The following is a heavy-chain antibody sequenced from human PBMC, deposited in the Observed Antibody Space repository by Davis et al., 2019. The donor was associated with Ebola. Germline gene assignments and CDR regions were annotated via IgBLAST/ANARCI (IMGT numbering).Heavy chain of an antibody. Sequence: GESLKISCAASGFTFSSYSMNWVRQVPGKGLAWVSSISSDSNYRYYAASVKGRFTISRDNAKNSLYLQMNSLRAEDTAVYYCGGYYWGQGTLVTVSS. CDR1: GFTFSSYS. CDR3: GGYY. D-gene: IGHD3-3*01. CDR2: ISSDSNYR. J-gene: IGHJ4*02. V-gene: IGHV3-21*01.